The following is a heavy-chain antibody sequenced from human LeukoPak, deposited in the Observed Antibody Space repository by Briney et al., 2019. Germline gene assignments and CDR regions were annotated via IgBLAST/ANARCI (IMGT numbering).Heavy chain of an antibody. CDR3: ARDARWGGYGDYRFDY. D-gene: IGHD4-17*01. Sequence: GASVKVYCKASGYTFTGYYMHWVRQAPGQGLEWMGWINPNSGGTNYAQKFQGRVTMTRDTSISTAYMELSSLRSEDTAVYYCARDARWGGYGDYRFDYWGQGTLVTVSS. J-gene: IGHJ4*02. V-gene: IGHV1-2*02. CDR2: INPNSGGT. CDR1: GYTFTGYY.